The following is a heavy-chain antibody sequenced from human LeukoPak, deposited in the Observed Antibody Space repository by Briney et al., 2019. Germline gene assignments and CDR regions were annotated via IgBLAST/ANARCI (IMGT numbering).Heavy chain of an antibody. CDR3: ARSGLWNSSGWYVSHDWFDP. V-gene: IGHV4-39*07. Sequence: KSSETLSLTCTVSGGSISTSSYYWGWVRQPPGKGLEWIGNIFYSGSTYYSPSLKSRVTISVDTSKNQFSLKLSSVTAADTAVYYCARSGLWNSSGWYVSHDWFDPWGQGTLVTVSS. CDR2: IFYSGST. D-gene: IGHD6-19*01. J-gene: IGHJ5*02. CDR1: GGSISTSSYY.